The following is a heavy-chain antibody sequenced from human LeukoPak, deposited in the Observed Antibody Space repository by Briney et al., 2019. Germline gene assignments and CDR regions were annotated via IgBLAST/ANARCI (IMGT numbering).Heavy chain of an antibody. Sequence: GASVKVSCKASGYIFSSFAMNWVRQAPGQGLEWMGWINSNTGNPTYSQGFTGRFVFSLDTSVSTAYLQISSLKAEDTAVYYCASGLWWGNGDYWGQGTLVTVSS. CDR2: INSNTGNP. CDR1: GYIFSSFA. J-gene: IGHJ4*02. CDR3: ASGLWWGNGDY. V-gene: IGHV7-4-1*02. D-gene: IGHD2-8*02.